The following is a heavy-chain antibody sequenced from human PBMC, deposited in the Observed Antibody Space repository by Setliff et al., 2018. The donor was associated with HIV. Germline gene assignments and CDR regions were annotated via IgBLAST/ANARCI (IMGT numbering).Heavy chain of an antibody. D-gene: IGHD6-25*01. CDR3: ARGGAAVHYYYMDV. CDR2: INPNSGGT. Sequence: ASVKVSCKATGYTFIGYYMHWVRQAPGQGLEWMGWINPNSGGTNYAQKFQGRVTVTRDTSINTAYMELSRLRSDDTAVYYCARGGAAVHYYYMDVWGKGTTVTVSS. CDR1: GYTFIGYY. V-gene: IGHV1-2*02. J-gene: IGHJ6*03.